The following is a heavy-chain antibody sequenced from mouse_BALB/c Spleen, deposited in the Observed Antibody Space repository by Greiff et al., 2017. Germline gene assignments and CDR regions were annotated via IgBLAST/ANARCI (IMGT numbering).Heavy chain of an antibody. Sequence: EVKLMESGGGLVQPGGSRKLSCAASGFTFSSFGMHWVRQAPEKGLEWVAYISSGSSTIYYADTVKGRFTISRDNPKNTLFLQMTSLRSEDTAMYYCAREGGYPFAYWGQGTLVTVSA. CDR2: ISSGSSTI. D-gene: IGHD2-2*01. V-gene: IGHV5-17*02. CDR1: GFTFSSFG. J-gene: IGHJ3*01. CDR3: AREGGYPFAY.